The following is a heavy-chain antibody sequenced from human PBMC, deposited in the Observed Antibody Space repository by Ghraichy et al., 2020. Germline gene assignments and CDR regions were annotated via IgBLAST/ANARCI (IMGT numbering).Heavy chain of an antibody. V-gene: IGHV4-34*01. J-gene: IGHJ3*02. D-gene: IGHD3-22*01. Sequence: ESLNISCAVYGGSFSGYYWSWIRQPPGKGLEWIGEINHSGSTNYNPSLKSRVTISVDTSKNQFSLKLSSVTAADTAVYYCARGRSSGYYDSSGTRGAFDIWGQGTMVTVSS. CDR2: INHSGST. CDR1: GGSFSGYY. CDR3: ARGRSSGYYDSSGTRGAFDI.